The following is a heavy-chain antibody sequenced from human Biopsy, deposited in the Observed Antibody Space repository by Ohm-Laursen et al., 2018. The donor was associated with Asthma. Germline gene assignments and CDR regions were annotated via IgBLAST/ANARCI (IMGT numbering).Heavy chain of an antibody. J-gene: IGHJ4*02. V-gene: IGHV3-30-3*01. D-gene: IGHD5-24*01. CDR3: AGDMNRDGWYFDY. Sequence: SLRLSCAASGFTFSTYAMHWVRPAPGKGLEWVAVISYDGSNKYYADSVKGRFTISRDNSKNTLYLQMNSLRGDDTAVYYCAGDMNRDGWYFDYWGQGTLVTVSS. CDR2: ISYDGSNK. CDR1: GFTFSTYA.